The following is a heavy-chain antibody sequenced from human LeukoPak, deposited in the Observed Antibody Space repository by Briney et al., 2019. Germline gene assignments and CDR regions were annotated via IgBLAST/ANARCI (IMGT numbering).Heavy chain of an antibody. CDR1: GFTFSTYA. J-gene: IGHJ4*02. CDR3: ARRAGAYSHPYDY. Sequence: GGSLRLSCAASGFTFSTYAMHWVRQAPGKGLEYVSGISSNGGLTYYADSVKGRFTIYRDNSKNTLYLQMNSLRAEDTAVYYCARRAGAYSHPYDYWGQGTLVTVSS. V-gene: IGHV3-64*02. CDR2: ISSNGGLT. D-gene: IGHD4/OR15-4a*01.